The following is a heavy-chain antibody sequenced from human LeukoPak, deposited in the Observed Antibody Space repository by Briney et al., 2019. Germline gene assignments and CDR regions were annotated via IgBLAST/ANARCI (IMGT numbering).Heavy chain of an antibody. D-gene: IGHD3-9*01. Sequence: SVKVSCKASGGTFSSYAISWVRQAPGQGLEWMGGIIPIFGTANYAQKFQGRVTITADESTSTAYMELSSLRSEDTAVYYCARVFYDILTGYSSYYFDYWAQGTLVTVSS. V-gene: IGHV1-69*13. CDR2: IIPIFGTA. J-gene: IGHJ4*02. CDR1: GGTFSSYA. CDR3: ARVFYDILTGYSSYYFDY.